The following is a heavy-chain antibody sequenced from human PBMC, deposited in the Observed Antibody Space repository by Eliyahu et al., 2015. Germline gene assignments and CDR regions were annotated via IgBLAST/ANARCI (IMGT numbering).Heavy chain of an antibody. CDR1: GXTFNKXT. CDR3: AREGGEYCSGGNCFLLY. J-gene: IGHJ4*02. D-gene: IGHD2-15*01. CDR2: ITPMFGPP. Sequence: QVQLVQSGAEVKKPGSSVKVTCRASGXTFNKXTIXWVRXAPGXGLXWMGGITPMFGPPKYAQKFQGRVTIIADEYTTTAYMELTSLRSDDTAIYYCAREGGEYCSGGNCFLLYWGQGTLVTVSS. V-gene: IGHV1-69*01.